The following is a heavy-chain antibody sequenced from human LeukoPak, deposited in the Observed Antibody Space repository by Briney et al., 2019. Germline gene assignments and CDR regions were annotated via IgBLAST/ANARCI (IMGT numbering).Heavy chain of an antibody. D-gene: IGHD3-10*01. CDR1: GGTFSSYA. Sequence: ASVKVSCKASGGTFSSYAISWVRQAPGQGLEWMGGIIPIFGTANYAQKFQGRVTITADESTSTAYMELSSLRSEDTAVYYCAGVSMVRGVQSGYYYYGMDVWGKGTTVTVSS. CDR2: IIPIFGTA. V-gene: IGHV1-69*13. J-gene: IGHJ6*04. CDR3: AGVSMVRGVQSGYYYYGMDV.